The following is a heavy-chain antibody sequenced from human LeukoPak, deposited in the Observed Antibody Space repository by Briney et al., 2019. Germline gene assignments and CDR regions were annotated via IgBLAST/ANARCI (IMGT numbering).Heavy chain of an antibody. CDR1: GFTFSNAW. J-gene: IGHJ4*02. V-gene: IGHV3-15*01. Sequence: PGGSLRLSCAASGFTFSNAWMSWVRQAPGKGLEWVGRIKSKTDGGTTDYAAPVKGRFTISRDDSKNTLYLQMNSLKTEDTAVYYCTTVGGRYCTNGVCRYFDYWGQGTLVTVSS. CDR2: IKSKTDGGTT. CDR3: TTVGGRYCTNGVCRYFDY. D-gene: IGHD2-8*01.